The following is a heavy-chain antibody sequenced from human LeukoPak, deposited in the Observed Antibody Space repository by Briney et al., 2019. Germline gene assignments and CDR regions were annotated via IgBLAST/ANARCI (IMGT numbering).Heavy chain of an antibody. D-gene: IGHD3-10*01. J-gene: IGHJ6*02. CDR1: GGSFSGYY. CDR2: INHSGST. V-gene: IGHV4-34*01. Sequence: SETLSLTCAVYGGSFSGYYWSWIRQPPGKGLEWIGEINHSGSTNYNPSLKSRVTTSVDTSKNQFSLKLSSVTAADTAVYYCARDEGVRGVRGYYYYYGMDVWGQGTTVTVSS. CDR3: ARDEGVRGVRGYYYYYGMDV.